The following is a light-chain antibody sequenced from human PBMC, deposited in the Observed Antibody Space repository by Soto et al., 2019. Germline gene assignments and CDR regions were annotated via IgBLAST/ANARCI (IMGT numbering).Light chain of an antibody. CDR3: QSYDSNTVV. Sequence: NFMLTQPHSVSESPGKTVTISCTRSSGSIASNFVQWYQQRPDSAPTTVIYEDYQRPSGVPDRFSGSIDTSSNSASLTISGLKTEDEADYYCQSYDSNTVVFGGGTKLTVL. V-gene: IGLV6-57*04. CDR1: SGSIASNF. J-gene: IGLJ2*01. CDR2: EDY.